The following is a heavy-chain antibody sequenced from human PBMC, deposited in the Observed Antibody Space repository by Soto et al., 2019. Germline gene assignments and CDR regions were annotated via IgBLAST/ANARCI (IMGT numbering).Heavy chain of an antibody. CDR3: AKDRGGGYCSSTCCSY. CDR1: GFTFSSYA. CDR2: ISGSGGST. D-gene: IGHD2-2*01. Sequence: GGSLRLSCAASGFTFSSYAMSWVRQAPGKGLEWVSAISGSGGSTYYADSVKGRFTISRDNSKNTLYLQMNSLRAEDTAVYYWAKDRGGGYCSSTCCSYWGQGTLVTVSS. V-gene: IGHV3-23*01. J-gene: IGHJ4*02.